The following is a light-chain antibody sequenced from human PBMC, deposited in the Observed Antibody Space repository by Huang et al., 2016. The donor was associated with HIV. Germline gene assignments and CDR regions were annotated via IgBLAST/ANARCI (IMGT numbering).Light chain of an antibody. CDR1: QSVSSY. J-gene: IGKJ2*01. CDR2: DAS. CDR3: QQRSNWPRMYT. V-gene: IGKV3-11*01. Sequence: EIVLTQSPATLSLSPGERATLSCRASQSVSSYLAWYQQKPGQAPRLLLYDASNRATGIPARFSCSGSGTDFTLTISSLGPEDFAVYYCQQRSNWPRMYTFGQGTKLEIK.